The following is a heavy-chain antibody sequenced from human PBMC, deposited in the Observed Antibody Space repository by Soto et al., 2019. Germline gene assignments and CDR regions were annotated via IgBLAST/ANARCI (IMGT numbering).Heavy chain of an antibody. V-gene: IGHV4-59*01. CDR3: ARYRYVRFGMDV. CDR2: IYYSGST. J-gene: IGHJ6*02. D-gene: IGHD3-10*02. Sequence: QVQLQESGPGLVKPSETLSLTCTVSGGSISSYYWSWIRQPPGKGLEWLGYIYYSGSTNYNPSLKRRVTISVATAKNQSSLKLSSVTAADTAVYYCARYRYVRFGMDVWGHGTTVTVSS. CDR1: GGSISSYY.